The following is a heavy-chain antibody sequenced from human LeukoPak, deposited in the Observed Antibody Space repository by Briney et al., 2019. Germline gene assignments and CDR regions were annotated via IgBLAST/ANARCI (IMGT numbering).Heavy chain of an antibody. CDR3: AGNYYDSSVYYVDAFDI. CDR1: GGSISSGGYY. V-gene: IGHV4-61*02. D-gene: IGHD3-22*01. CDR2: IYTSGST. Sequence: PSQTLSLTCTVSGGSISSGGYYWSWIRQPAGKGLEWIGRIYTSGSTNYNPSLKSRVTMSVDTSKNQFSLQLSSVTAADTAVYYCAGNYYDSSVYYVDAFDIWGQGTMVTVSS. J-gene: IGHJ3*02.